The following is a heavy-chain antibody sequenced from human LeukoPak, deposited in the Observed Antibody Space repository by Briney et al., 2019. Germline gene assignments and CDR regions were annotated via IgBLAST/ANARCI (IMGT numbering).Heavy chain of an antibody. CDR2: ISSNEITM. J-gene: IGHJ4*02. Sequence: PGGSLRLSCAASGFTLSTYEMNWVRQAPGKGLEWVSYISSNEITMYYSDSVKGRFTISRDNAKNSLYLQMNSLRAEDTAVYYCARARYCSGGNCYRSFDYWGQGTLVTVSS. V-gene: IGHV3-48*03. CDR1: GFTLSTYE. CDR3: ARARYCSGGNCYRSFDY. D-gene: IGHD2-15*01.